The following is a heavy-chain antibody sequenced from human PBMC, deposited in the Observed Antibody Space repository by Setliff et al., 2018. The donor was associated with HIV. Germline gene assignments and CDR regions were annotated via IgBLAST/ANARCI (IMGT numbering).Heavy chain of an antibody. V-gene: IGHV3-23*01. D-gene: IGHD3-10*01. Sequence: PGGSLRLSCAASGFTFSNYAMGWVRQGPGKGLGWVSTVGAVGSPTHYAESVRGRFTISKDNSKSTLSLQMNSLREEDTAVYFCAKVFAFGIDGFDIWGQGTMVTVSS. CDR1: GFTFSNYA. J-gene: IGHJ3*02. CDR3: AKVFAFGIDGFDI. CDR2: VGAVGSPT.